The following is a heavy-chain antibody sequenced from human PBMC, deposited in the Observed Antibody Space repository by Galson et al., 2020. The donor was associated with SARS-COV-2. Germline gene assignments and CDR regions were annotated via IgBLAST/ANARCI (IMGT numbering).Heavy chain of an antibody. CDR3: ARADGDYPQWFDP. J-gene: IGHJ5*02. CDR1: GGSISSSNW. CDR2: IYHSGST. D-gene: IGHD4-17*01. V-gene: IGHV4-4*02. Sequence: SETLSLTCAVSGGSISSSNWWSWVRPPPGKGLEWIGEIYHSGSTNYNPSLKSRVTISVDKSKNQFSLKLSSVTAADTAVYYCARADGDYPQWFDPWGQGTLVTVSS.